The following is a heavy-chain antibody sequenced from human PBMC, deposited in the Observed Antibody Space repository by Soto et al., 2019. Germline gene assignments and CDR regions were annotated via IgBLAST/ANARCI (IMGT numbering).Heavy chain of an antibody. CDR3: ARVIGSSPGIDYYYYGMDV. J-gene: IGHJ6*02. Sequence: PSETLSLTCTVSGGSISSYYWSWIRQPPGKGLEWIGYIYYSGSTNYNPSLKSRLTISVDTSKNQFSLKLSSVTAADTAVYYCARVIGSSPGIDYYYYGMDVWGQGTMVTVSS. V-gene: IGHV4-59*01. CDR1: GGSISSYY. CDR2: IYYSGST. D-gene: IGHD6-6*01.